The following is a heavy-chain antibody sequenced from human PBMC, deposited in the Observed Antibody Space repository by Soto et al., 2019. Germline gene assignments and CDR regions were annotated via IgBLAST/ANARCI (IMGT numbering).Heavy chain of an antibody. Sequence: GGSLRLSCAASGFTFSSYGMHWVRQAPGKGLEWVAVISYDGSNKYYADSVKGRFTISRDNSKNTLYLQMNSLRAEDTAVYYCAKASIFGVVIDTSGPMDVWGQGTTVTVSS. D-gene: IGHD3-3*01. V-gene: IGHV3-30*18. CDR3: AKASIFGVVIDTSGPMDV. CDR1: GFTFSSYG. J-gene: IGHJ6*02. CDR2: ISYDGSNK.